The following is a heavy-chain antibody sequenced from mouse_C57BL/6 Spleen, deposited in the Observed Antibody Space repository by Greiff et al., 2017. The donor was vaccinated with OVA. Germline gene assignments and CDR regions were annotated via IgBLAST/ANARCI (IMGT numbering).Heavy chain of an antibody. D-gene: IGHD1-1*01. Sequence: VQLKESGGDLVKPGGSLKLSCAASGFTFSSYGMSWVRQTPDKRLEWVATISSGGSYTYYPDSVKGRFTISRDNAKNTLYLQMSSLKSEDTAMYYCASPITTVVATGYWYFDVWGTGTTVTVSS. CDR3: ASPITTVVATGYWYFDV. V-gene: IGHV5-6*01. J-gene: IGHJ1*03. CDR1: GFTFSSYG. CDR2: ISSGGSYT.